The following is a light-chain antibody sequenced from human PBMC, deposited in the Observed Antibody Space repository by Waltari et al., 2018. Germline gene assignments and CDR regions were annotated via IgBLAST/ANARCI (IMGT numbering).Light chain of an antibody. V-gene: IGLV2-23*02. CDR1: INDLGTSNH. J-gene: IGLJ2*01. Sequence: QPALTQPASVSGSPGQSITISCPGSINDLGTSNHVSWYQPHPGKAPRLLISEVTARPSGVSDRFSGSKSGNTASLTISGLQAEDEADYYCLSYTTRISFVFGGGTKLSVL. CDR2: EVT. CDR3: LSYTTRISFV.